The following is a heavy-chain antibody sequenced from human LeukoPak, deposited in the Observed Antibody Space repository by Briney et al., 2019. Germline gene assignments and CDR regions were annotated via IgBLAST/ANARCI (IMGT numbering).Heavy chain of an antibody. CDR1: GGSISSYH. Sequence: SETLSLTCTVSGGSISSYHWSWIRQPPGKGLEWIGYIYYSGSTNYNPSLKSRVTISVDTSKNQFSLKLNSVTAADTAVYYCAGGLGIGYYFHYWGQGTLVTVSS. J-gene: IGHJ4*02. V-gene: IGHV4-59*08. D-gene: IGHD7-27*01. CDR2: IYYSGST. CDR3: AGGLGIGYYFHY.